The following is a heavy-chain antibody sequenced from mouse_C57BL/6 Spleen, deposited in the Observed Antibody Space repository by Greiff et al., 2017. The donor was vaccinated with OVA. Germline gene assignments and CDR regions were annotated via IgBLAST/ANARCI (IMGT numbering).Heavy chain of an antibody. CDR2: INPNTGGT. Sequence: VQLKQSGPELVKPGASVKIPCKASGYTFTDYNMDWVKQSHGKSLEWIGDINPNTGGTIYNQKFKGKATLTVDKSSRTASMELRSLTSEDTAVYYGARGGYDYVYSMDYWGQGTSVTVSS. V-gene: IGHV1-18*01. CDR1: GYTFTDYN. D-gene: IGHD2-4*01. J-gene: IGHJ4*01. CDR3: ARGGYDYVYSMDY.